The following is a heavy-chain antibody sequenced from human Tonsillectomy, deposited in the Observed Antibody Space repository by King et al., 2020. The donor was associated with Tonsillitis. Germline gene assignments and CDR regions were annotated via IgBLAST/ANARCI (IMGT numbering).Heavy chain of an antibody. CDR2: IYYSGST. V-gene: IGHV4-59*11. CDR3: ARGAGSLDWLGD. Sequence: VQLQESGPGLVKPSETLSLTCTVSGGSISSHYWSWIRQPPGKGLEWIGYIYYSGSTNYNPPLKSRVTISVDTSKNQFSLKLSSVTAADTAVYYCARGAGSLDWLGDWGQGTLGTVAS. D-gene: IGHD2-15*01. J-gene: IGHJ5*02. CDR1: GGSISSHY.